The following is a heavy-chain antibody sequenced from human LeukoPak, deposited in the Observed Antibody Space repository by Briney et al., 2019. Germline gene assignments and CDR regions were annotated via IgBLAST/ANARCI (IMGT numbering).Heavy chain of an antibody. V-gene: IGHV4-31*03. CDR3: ARVKAYSGYRNIDY. CDR1: GGSISSGGYY. J-gene: IGHJ4*02. CDR2: IYYSGST. D-gene: IGHD5-12*01. Sequence: PSETLSLTCTVSGGSISSGGYYWSWIRQHPGKGLEWIGYIYYSGSTYYNPSLKSRVTISVDTSKNQFSLKLSSVTAADSAVYYCARVKAYSGYRNIDYWGQGTLVTVSS.